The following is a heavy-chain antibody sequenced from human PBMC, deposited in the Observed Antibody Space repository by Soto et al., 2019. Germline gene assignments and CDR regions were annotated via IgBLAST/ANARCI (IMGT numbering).Heavy chain of an antibody. CDR2: IWFDGRNK. CDR1: GFTFSDYG. Sequence: GGSLRLSCAASGFTFSDYGMHWVRQAPGKGLEWVAVIWFDGRNKYYAESVQGRFTISRDNSKNTLYLQMNSLSAEDTAVYYCAKDRIPWFGELPYTFDYWGQGTLVTVSS. CDR3: AKDRIPWFGELPYTFDY. D-gene: IGHD3-10*01. V-gene: IGHV3-33*06. J-gene: IGHJ4*02.